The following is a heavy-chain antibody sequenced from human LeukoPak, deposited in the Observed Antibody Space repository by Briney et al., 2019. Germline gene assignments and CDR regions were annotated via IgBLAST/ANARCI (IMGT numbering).Heavy chain of an antibody. Sequence: SVKVSCKASGGTFSSYAISWVRQAPGQGLEWMGGIIPIFGTANYAQKFQGRVTITADESTSTAYMELSSLRSEDTAVYYCARGVYRELLADYWGLGTLVTVSS. CDR2: IIPIFGTA. CDR1: GGTFSSYA. J-gene: IGHJ4*02. CDR3: ARGVYRELLADY. V-gene: IGHV1-69*13. D-gene: IGHD2-21*02.